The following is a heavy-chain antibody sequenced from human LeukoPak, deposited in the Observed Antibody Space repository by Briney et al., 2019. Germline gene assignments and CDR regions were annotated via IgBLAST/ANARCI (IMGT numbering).Heavy chain of an antibody. CDR2: ISAYNGNT. D-gene: IGHD6-13*01. CDR3: ARVAAGGPDYYYYYMDV. V-gene: IGHV1-18*01. CDR1: VYTFTSDG. Sequence: ASVKVSSEPSVYTFTSDGISCVRQAPGQGREWLGWISAYNGNTNYAQTLQGRVTMTTDTSTSTAYMELRSLRSDDTAVYYCARVAAGGPDYYYYYMDVWGKGTTVTVSS. J-gene: IGHJ6*03.